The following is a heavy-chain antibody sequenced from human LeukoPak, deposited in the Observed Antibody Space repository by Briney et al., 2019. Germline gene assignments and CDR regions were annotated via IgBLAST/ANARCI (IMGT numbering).Heavy chain of an antibody. D-gene: IGHD6-13*01. CDR1: GGSFSGYY. Sequence: KPSETLSLTCAVYGGSFSGYYWSWIRQPPGKGLEWIGEVNHSGSTNYNPSLKSRVTISVDTSKNQFSLKLSSMTAADTAVYYCARTGYSSSWYHYYYGMDVWGKGTTVTVSS. J-gene: IGHJ6*04. CDR2: VNHSGST. V-gene: IGHV4-34*01. CDR3: ARTGYSSSWYHYYYGMDV.